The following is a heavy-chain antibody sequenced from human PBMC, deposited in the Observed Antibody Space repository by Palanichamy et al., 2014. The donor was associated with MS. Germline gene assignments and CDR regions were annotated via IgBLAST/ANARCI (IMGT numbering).Heavy chain of an antibody. CDR2: IYWDDDK. J-gene: IGHJ3*02. CDR3: ARSSGGYSGYDKGDDAFDI. V-gene: IGHV2-5*02. CDR1: GFSLSTTGVG. Sequence: QITLKESGPTLVKPTQTLTLTCTFSGFSLSTTGVGVGWIRQPPGKALEWLALIYWDDDKRYSPSLKSRLTITKDTSKNQVVLTMTNMDPVDTATYYCARSSGGYSGYDKGDDAFDIWGQGTMVTVSS. D-gene: IGHD5-12*01.